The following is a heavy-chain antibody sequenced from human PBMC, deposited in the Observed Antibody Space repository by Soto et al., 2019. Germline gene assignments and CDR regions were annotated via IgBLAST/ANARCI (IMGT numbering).Heavy chain of an antibody. D-gene: IGHD3-22*01. Sequence: SETLSLTCTVSGGSISSSSYYWGWIRQPPGKGLEWIGSIYYSGSTYYNPSLKSRVTISVDTSKNQFSLKLSSVTAADTAVYYCASQGYYYDSSGYRPPFDYWGQGTLVTVSS. J-gene: IGHJ4*02. CDR2: IYYSGST. CDR3: ASQGYYYDSSGYRPPFDY. CDR1: GGSISSSSYY. V-gene: IGHV4-39*01.